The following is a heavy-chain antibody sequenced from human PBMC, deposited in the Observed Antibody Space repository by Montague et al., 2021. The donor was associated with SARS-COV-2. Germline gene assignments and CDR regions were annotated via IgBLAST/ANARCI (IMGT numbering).Heavy chain of an antibody. J-gene: IGHJ4*02. D-gene: IGHD3-10*01. Sequence: SETLSLTCSVSSGSIISSGYYWGWIRQPPGKELEWIGDIYYSGTTYYNPSLQSRGTISVDTSKNHLSLRLSSVTAADTAVYFCARGMIRGVTTPFDYWRQGSQVTVSS. V-gene: IGHV4-39*02. CDR3: ARGMIRGVTTPFDY. CDR2: IYYSGTT. CDR1: SGSIISSGYY.